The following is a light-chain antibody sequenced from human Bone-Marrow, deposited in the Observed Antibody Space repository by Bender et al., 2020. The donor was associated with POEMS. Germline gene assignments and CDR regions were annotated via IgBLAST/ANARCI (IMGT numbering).Light chain of an antibody. CDR3: SSYTKSATRL. V-gene: IGLV2-14*03. CDR2: DIT. CDR1: DNDIGFFAY. Sequence: QSALTQPASVSGSPGQSISISCTGSDNDIGFFAYVAWYRQYPGNAPKLIIYDITHRSSGISSRFSGSKSDNTATLSISGLQEEDEATYYCSSYTKSATRLFGGGTKVTVL. J-gene: IGLJ3*02.